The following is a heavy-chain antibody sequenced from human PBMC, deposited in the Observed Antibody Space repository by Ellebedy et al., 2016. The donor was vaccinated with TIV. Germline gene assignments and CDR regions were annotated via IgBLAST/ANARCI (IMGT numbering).Heavy chain of an antibody. D-gene: IGHD3-10*01. Sequence: GGSLRLSCAASGFTFSTYAMSWVRQAPGKGLEWVSAISGSGGSTYYADSVKGRFTISRDNSKNTLFLQMNSLSAEDTAVYYCSRSEPAGENVWWGQGTLVTVSS. CDR1: GFTFSTYA. J-gene: IGHJ4*02. CDR2: ISGSGGST. CDR3: SRSEPAGENVW. V-gene: IGHV3-23*01.